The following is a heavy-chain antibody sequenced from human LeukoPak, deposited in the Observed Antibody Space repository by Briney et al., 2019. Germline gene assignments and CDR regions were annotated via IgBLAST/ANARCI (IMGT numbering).Heavy chain of an antibody. Sequence: GGSLRLSCAASGFTFSSYSMNWVRQAPGKGLEWVAVISHDGSNKYYADSVKGRFTISRDNSKNTLYLQMNSLRAEDTAVYYCAKGYGQRLVNNWFDPWGQGTLVTVSS. CDR2: ISHDGSNK. CDR3: AKGYGQRLVNNWFDP. CDR1: GFTFSSYS. V-gene: IGHV3-30*18. D-gene: IGHD6-13*01. J-gene: IGHJ5*02.